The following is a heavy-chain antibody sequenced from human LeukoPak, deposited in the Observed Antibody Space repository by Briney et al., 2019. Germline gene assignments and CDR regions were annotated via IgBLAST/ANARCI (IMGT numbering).Heavy chain of an antibody. CDR2: ITSSSSYI. D-gene: IGHD1-26*01. V-gene: IGHV3-21*01. CDR1: GFTFSSYA. CDR3: ARDQSGNYFYGMDV. J-gene: IGHJ6*02. Sequence: PGGSLRLSCAASGFTFSSYAMHWVRQAPGKGREWVSFITSSSSYIHYADSVKGRFTISRDNAKNSLYLQMNSLRAEDTAVYYCARDQSGNYFYGMDVWGQGTTVTVSS.